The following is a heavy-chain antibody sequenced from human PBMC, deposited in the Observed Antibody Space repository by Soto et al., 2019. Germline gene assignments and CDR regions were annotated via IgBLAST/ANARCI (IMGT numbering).Heavy chain of an antibody. Sequence: GESLKISCKGSGYSFTSYWISWVRQMPGKGLEWMGRIDPSDSYTNYSPSFQGHVTISADKSISTAYLQWSSLMASDTAMYYCASTRHYYDSSGYSPDYWGQGTPVTVSS. CDR2: IDPSDSYT. D-gene: IGHD3-22*01. V-gene: IGHV5-10-1*01. CDR3: ASTRHYYDSSGYSPDY. CDR1: GYSFTSYW. J-gene: IGHJ4*02.